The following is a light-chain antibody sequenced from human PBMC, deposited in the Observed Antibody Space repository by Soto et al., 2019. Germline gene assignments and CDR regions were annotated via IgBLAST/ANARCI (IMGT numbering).Light chain of an antibody. CDR2: ANN. V-gene: IGLV1-47*01. CDR3: AAWDDSLSGRV. J-gene: IGLJ3*02. CDR1: GSNVGTIY. Sequence: QSVLTQPPSASGTPGQRVTISCSGSGSNVGTIYVYWYQQLPGTAPKLLIYANNQRPSGVPDRFSGSKSGTSASLAISGLRSEDEADYYCAAWDDSLSGRVFGGGTKLTVL.